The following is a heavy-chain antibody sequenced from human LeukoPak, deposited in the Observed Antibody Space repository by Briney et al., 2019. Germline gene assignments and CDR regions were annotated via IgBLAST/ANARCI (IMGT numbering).Heavy chain of an antibody. CDR1: GFTFSSYS. D-gene: IGHD3-3*01. CDR2: ISSSSSTI. V-gene: IGHV3-48*02. CDR3: ARVVRFLEWLYQDY. J-gene: IGHJ4*02. Sequence: PGGSLRLSCAASGFTFSSYSMNWVRQAPGKGLEWVSYISSSSSTIYYADSVKGRFTISRDNAKNSLYLQMNSLRDEDTAVYYCARVVRFLEWLYQDYWGQGTLVTVSS.